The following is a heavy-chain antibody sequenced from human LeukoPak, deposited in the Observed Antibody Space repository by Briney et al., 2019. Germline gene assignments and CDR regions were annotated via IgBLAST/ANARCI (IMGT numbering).Heavy chain of an antibody. Sequence: HSETLSLSRTVSGGSISSYYWSWMRPPPGKGLEWIGYIDYSGNTNYNPSLKSRVPISVDTSKNQFSLKLSAVTAADTAVFYCARATSDGDYVDYWGQGTLVTVSS. CDR1: GGSISSYY. CDR2: IDYSGNT. J-gene: IGHJ4*02. CDR3: ARATSDGDYVDY. D-gene: IGHD4-17*01. V-gene: IGHV4-59*08.